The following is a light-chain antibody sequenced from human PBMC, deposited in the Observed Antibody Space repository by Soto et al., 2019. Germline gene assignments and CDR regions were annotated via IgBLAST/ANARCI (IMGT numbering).Light chain of an antibody. V-gene: IGKV1-9*01. Sequence: DIQLTQSPSFLSASVGDRVTITCRASQGISSYLAWYQQKPGKAPKLLIYAASTLQSGVPSRFRGSGAGTDFILTISSLQPEDFATYYCHQRNSYPLFFGPGTKVDI. CDR3: HQRNSYPLF. CDR2: AAS. J-gene: IGKJ3*01. CDR1: QGISSY.